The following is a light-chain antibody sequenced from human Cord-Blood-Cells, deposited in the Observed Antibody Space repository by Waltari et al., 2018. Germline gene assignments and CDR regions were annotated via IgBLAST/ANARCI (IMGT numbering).Light chain of an antibody. CDR3: SSYTSSSSV. J-gene: IGLJ2*01. Sequence: QSALTQPAPVPGSPGHSIPIPCPVTSSDVGGFNCVSWYQHHPGKAPKHMIYDVTKRPAGVSNRFSGSKSGNTASLTISGLQAEDEADYYCSSYTSSSSVFGGGTKLTVL. CDR2: DVT. V-gene: IGLV2-14*03. CDR1: SSDVGGFNC.